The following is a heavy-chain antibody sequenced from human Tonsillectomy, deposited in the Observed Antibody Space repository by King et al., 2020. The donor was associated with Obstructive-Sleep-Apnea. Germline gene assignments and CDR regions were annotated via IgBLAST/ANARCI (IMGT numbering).Heavy chain of an antibody. J-gene: IGHJ4*02. Sequence: VQLVESGGGLVQPGRSLRLSCAASGFTFDDYAMHWVRQAPGKGLEWVSGISWNSGSIGYADSVKGRFTISRDNAKNSLYLQMNSLRAEDTALYYCAKDSTSWYTFSFDYWGQGTLVTVSS. V-gene: IGHV3-9*01. D-gene: IGHD6-13*01. CDR3: AKDSTSWYTFSFDY. CDR2: ISWNSGSI. CDR1: GFTFDDYA.